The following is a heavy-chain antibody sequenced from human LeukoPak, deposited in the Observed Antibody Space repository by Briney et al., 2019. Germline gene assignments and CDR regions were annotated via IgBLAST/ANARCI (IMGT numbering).Heavy chain of an antibody. CDR1: GGSISSYY. V-gene: IGHV4-59*01. J-gene: IGHJ5*02. CDR3: ARVFPSAMVRGVDVGWFDP. Sequence: SETLSLTCAVSGGSISSYYWSWIRQPPGKGLEWIGYIYYTGSTNYNPSLKSRVTMSVDTSKNQFSLKLSSVTAADTAVYYCARVFPSAMVRGVDVGWFDPWGQGTLVTVSS. CDR2: IYYTGST. D-gene: IGHD3-10*01.